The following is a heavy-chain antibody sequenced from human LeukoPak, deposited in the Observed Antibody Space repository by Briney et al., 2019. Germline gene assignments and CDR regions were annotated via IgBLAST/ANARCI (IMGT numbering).Heavy chain of an antibody. V-gene: IGHV4-4*09. CDR3: ARVFYMGV. CDR2: IYTSGGT. CDR1: GGSLSSYY. Sequence: KPSETLSLTCTVSGGSLSSYYWSWIPQPPGKGLEWIGYIYTSGGTNYNPSLKGRVTISVDTYKNQFSLKLSSVTAADTAVYYCARVFYMGVWGKGTTVTVSS. J-gene: IGHJ6*03. D-gene: IGHD1-14*01.